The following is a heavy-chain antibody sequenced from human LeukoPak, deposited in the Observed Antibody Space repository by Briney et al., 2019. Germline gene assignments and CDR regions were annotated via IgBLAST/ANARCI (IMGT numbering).Heavy chain of an antibody. D-gene: IGHD3-22*01. Sequence: ASVTVSCKASGYTFTSYGINWVRQAPGQGLEWMGWISAYNGNTNYAQKLQGRVTMTTDTSTSTAYMELRSLRSDDTAVYYCARVPYYYDSSGYFDWFDPWGQGTLVTVSS. CDR3: ARVPYYYDSSGYFDWFDP. J-gene: IGHJ5*02. CDR1: GYTFTSYG. V-gene: IGHV1-18*01. CDR2: ISAYNGNT.